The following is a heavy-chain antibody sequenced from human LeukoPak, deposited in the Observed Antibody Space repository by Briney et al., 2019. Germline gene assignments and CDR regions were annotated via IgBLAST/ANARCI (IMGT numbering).Heavy chain of an antibody. CDR3: ARDRDWELLDY. Sequence: SETLSLTCTVSGGSISSGDYYWSWIRQPPGKGLEWIGYIYYSGNTYYNPSLKSRVTMSVDTSKNQFSLKLSSVTAADTAVYYCARDRDWELLDYWGQGTLVTVSS. V-gene: IGHV4-30-4*01. D-gene: IGHD1-7*01. CDR1: GGSISSGDYY. CDR2: IYYSGNT. J-gene: IGHJ4*02.